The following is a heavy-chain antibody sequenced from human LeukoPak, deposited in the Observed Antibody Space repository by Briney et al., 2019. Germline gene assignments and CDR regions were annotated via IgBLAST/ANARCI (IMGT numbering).Heavy chain of an antibody. J-gene: IGHJ1*01. CDR1: GFTFSSYW. CDR3: ARAPSEIGGYYPEYFRH. V-gene: IGHV3-74*01. Sequence: GGSLRLSCAASGFTFSSYWMHWVRQAPGKGLVWVSRIKSDGSTNYADSVKGRLTISRDNDKKTLYLQMNSLRAEDTGVYYCARAPSEIGGYYPEYFRHWGQGTLVTVSS. D-gene: IGHD3-22*01. CDR2: IKSDGST.